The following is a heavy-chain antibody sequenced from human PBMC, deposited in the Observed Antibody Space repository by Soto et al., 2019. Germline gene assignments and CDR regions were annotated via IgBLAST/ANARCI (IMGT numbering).Heavy chain of an antibody. CDR3: VRGSSGWQTYSEYFQH. V-gene: IGHV3-74*01. Sequence: GGSLRLSCAASGFTFSSYWMHWVRQAPGKGLVWVSRINSDGSSTSYADSVKGRFTISRDNAKNTLYLQMNSLRAEDTAVYYCVRGSSGWQTYSEYFQHWGQGTLVTVSS. J-gene: IGHJ1*01. CDR2: INSDGSST. D-gene: IGHD6-19*01. CDR1: GFTFSSYW.